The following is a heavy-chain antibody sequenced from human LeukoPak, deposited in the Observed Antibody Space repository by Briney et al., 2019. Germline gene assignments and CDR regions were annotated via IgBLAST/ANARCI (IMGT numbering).Heavy chain of an antibody. J-gene: IGHJ4*02. CDR1: GGSVSSSSYY. Sequence: SETLSLTCTVSGGSVSSSSYYWGWIRQPPGKGLEWIGEIYHSGSTNYNPSLKSRVTMSVDKSKNQFSLKLSSVTAADTAVYYCAGNGYYSVDYWGQGTLVTVSS. CDR3: AGNGYYSVDY. CDR2: IYHSGST. D-gene: IGHD4-17*01. V-gene: IGHV4-39*07.